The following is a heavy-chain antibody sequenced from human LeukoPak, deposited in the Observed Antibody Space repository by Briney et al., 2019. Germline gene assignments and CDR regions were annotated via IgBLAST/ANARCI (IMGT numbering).Heavy chain of an antibody. CDR1: GGSISSYY. CDR2: IYYSGST. V-gene: IGHV4-59*12. CDR3: ARSPNRSGFEEFPDI. J-gene: IGHJ3*02. D-gene: IGHD3-10*01. Sequence: SETLSLTCTVSGGSISSYYWSWIRQPPGKGLEWIGYIYYSGSTNYNPSLKSRVTISVDTSKNQFSLKLSSVTAVDTAVYYCARSPNRSGFEEFPDIWGQGTMVTVSS.